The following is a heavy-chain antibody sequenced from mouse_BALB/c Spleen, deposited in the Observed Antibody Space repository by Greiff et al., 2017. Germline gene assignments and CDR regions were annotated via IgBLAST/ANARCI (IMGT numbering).Heavy chain of an antibody. CDR2: ISYDGSN. D-gene: IGHD1-1*01. J-gene: IGHJ4*01. CDR1: GYSITSGYY. CDR3: ARAVVAKAMDY. V-gene: IGHV3-6*02. Sequence: LQESGPGLVKPSQSLSLTCSVTGYSITSGYYWNWIRQFPGNKLEWMGYISYDGSNNYNPSLKNRISITRDTSKNQFFLKLNSVTTEDTATYYCARAVVAKAMDYWGQGTSVTVSS.